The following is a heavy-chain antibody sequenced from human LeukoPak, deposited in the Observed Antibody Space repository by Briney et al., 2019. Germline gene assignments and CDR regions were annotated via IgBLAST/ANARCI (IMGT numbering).Heavy chain of an antibody. D-gene: IGHD4-17*01. V-gene: IGHV4-4*02. CDR1: GGSISSSNW. Sequence: SGTLSLTCAVSGGSISSSNWWSWVRQPPGKGLEWIGEIYHSGSTNYNPSLKSRVTISVDKSKNQFSLKLSSVTAADTAVYYCARETGEDYGDYKVDYWGQGTLVTVSS. J-gene: IGHJ4*02. CDR2: IYHSGST. CDR3: ARETGEDYGDYKVDY.